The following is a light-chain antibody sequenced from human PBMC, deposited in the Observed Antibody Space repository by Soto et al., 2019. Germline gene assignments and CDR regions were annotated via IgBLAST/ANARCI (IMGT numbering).Light chain of an antibody. CDR1: SSDIGSYDL. V-gene: IGLV2-23*02. CDR3: CSHAGSSTHVV. Sequence: QSVLTQPASVSGSPGQSITISCTGTSSDIGSYDLVSGYQQHPGKAPKLMIYEVSKRPSGVSNRFSGSKSGNTASLTISGLQAEDEAEYYCCSHAGSSTHVVFGVGTKLTVL. J-gene: IGLJ2*01. CDR2: EVS.